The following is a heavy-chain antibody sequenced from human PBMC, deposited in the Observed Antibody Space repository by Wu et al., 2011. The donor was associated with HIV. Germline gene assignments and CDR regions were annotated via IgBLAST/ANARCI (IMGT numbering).Heavy chain of an antibody. CDR2: ILPMFGTT. CDR3: ARSGVSAEYYFYYMNV. D-gene: IGHD2-2*01. V-gene: IGHV1-69*14. Sequence: QVQLVQSGAEVKKAGSSVKVSCKASGNTFSGYAVSWVRQAPGQGLEWMGGILPMFGTTNYAQKFQGRVTITADKSATTVYMELRSLRSEDTAVYYCARSGVSAEYYFYYMNVWGKGTDGHRLL. CDR1: GNTFSGYA. J-gene: IGHJ6*03.